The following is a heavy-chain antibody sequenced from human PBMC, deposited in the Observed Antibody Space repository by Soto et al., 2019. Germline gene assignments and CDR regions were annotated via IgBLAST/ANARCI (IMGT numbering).Heavy chain of an antibody. CDR3: ARDQTRLDAFDI. CDR1: GFTVISNY. CDR2: IYSGGST. Sequence: GSLRLSCAASGFTVISNYMSWVRQAPGKGLEWVSVIYSGGSTYYADSVKGRFTISRDNSKNTLYLQMNSLRAEDTAVYYCARDQTRLDAFDIWGQGTMVTVSS. V-gene: IGHV3-53*01. J-gene: IGHJ3*02.